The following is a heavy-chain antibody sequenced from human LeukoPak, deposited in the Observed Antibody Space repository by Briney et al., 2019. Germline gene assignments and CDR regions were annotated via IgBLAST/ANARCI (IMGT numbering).Heavy chain of an antibody. CDR2: XXYDGSNK. V-gene: IGHV3-33*01. J-gene: IGHJ6*02. CDR3: ARDGDCGGDCYNYYGMDV. Sequence: LSCAASGFTXSSYGMHWVRQAPGKGXEWVAVXXYDGSNKYYADSVKGRFTISRDNSKNTLYLQMNSLRAEDTAVYYCARDGDCGGDCYNYYGMDVWGQGTTVTVSS. D-gene: IGHD2-21*02. CDR1: GFTXSSYG.